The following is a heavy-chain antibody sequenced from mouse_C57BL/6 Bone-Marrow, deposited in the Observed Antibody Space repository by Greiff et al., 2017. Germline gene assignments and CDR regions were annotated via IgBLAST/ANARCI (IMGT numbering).Heavy chain of an antibody. D-gene: IGHD3-1*01. CDR3: AISSGY. J-gene: IGHJ2*01. CDR2: IYPSDSET. Sequence: VQLKQPGAELVRPGSSVKLSCKASGYTFTSYWMDWVKQRPGQGLEWIGNIYPSDSETHYNQKFKDKDTLTVDKSSSTAYMQLSNLTSGDSAVYYCAISSGYWGKGTTLTVSS. CDR1: GYTFTSYW. V-gene: IGHV1-61*01.